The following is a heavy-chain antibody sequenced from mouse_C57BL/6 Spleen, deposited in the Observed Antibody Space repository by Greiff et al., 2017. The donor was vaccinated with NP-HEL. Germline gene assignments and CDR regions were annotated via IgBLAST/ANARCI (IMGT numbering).Heavy chain of an antibody. D-gene: IGHD2-9*01. CDR1: GYTFTDYE. V-gene: IGHV1-15*01. CDR3: TRGPTMVTTGGFAY. CDR2: IDPETGGT. J-gene: IGHJ3*01. Sequence: VQLQQSGAELVRPGASVTLSCKASGYTFTDYEMHWVKQTPVHGLEWIGAIDPETGGTAYNQKFKGKAILTADKSSSTAYMELRSLTSEDSAVYYCTRGPTMVTTGGFAYWGQGTLVTVSA.